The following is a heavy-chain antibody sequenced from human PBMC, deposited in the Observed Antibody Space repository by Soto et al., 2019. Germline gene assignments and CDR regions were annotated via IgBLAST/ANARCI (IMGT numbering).Heavy chain of an antibody. CDR2: MSPNSGNT. CDR1: GYTFTNYD. J-gene: IGHJ4*02. Sequence: QVQLVQSGAEVKKPGASVKVSCRASGYTFTNYDMNWVRQAPGQGLEWMGWMSPNSGNTGFAQKFQGRVTMTRDTSTNTAYMELSSLISEDTAVYYCVTWARSGWSTGFYCGQGTLVAVSS. V-gene: IGHV1-8*01. D-gene: IGHD6-19*01. CDR3: VTWARSGWSTGFY.